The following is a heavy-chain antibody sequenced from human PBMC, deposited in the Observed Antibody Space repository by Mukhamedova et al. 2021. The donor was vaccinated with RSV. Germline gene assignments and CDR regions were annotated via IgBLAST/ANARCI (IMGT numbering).Heavy chain of an antibody. CDR3: ARGVGRDGYNFDY. J-gene: IGHJ4*02. Sequence: GRQAPGQGLEWMGGIIPIFGTANYAQKFQGRVTITADESTSTAYMELSSLRSEDTAVYYCARGVGRDGYNFDYWGQGTLGTVSS. CDR2: IIPIFGTA. D-gene: IGHD5-24*01. V-gene: IGHV1-69*01.